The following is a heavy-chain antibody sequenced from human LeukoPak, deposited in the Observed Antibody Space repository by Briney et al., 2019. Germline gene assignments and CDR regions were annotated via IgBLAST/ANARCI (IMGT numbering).Heavy chain of an antibody. V-gene: IGHV3-21*01. J-gene: IGHJ4*02. CDR1: GFTFSSYS. D-gene: IGHD3-22*01. CDR2: ISSSSSYI. Sequence: GGSLRLSCAASGFTFSSYSMNWVRQAPGKGLEWVSSISSSSSYIYYADSVKGRFTISRDNAKNSLYLQMNSLRAEDTAVYHCASEDYDSSGVLDYWGQGTLVTVSS. CDR3: ASEDYDSSGVLDY.